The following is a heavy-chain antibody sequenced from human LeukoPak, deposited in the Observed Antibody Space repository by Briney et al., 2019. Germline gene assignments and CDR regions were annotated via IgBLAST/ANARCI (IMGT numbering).Heavy chain of an antibody. CDR2: INGDGSST. CDR1: GFTFSSYW. Sequence: GGSLRPSCAASGFTFSSYWMHWVRQAPGKGLVWVSRINGDGSSTSYADSVKGRFTISRDNAKNTLYLQMNSLRAEDTAVYYCAGGGYDYGDPNWFDPWGQGTLVTVSS. V-gene: IGHV3-74*01. D-gene: IGHD4-17*01. J-gene: IGHJ5*02. CDR3: AGGGYDYGDPNWFDP.